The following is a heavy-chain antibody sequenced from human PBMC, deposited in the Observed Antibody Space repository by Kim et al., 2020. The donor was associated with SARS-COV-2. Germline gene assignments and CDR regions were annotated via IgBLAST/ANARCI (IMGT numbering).Heavy chain of an antibody. CDR3: ARVRYNTGWQPQDF. D-gene: IGHD6-19*01. V-gene: IGHV3-20*04. J-gene: IGHJ4*02. Sequence: GGSLRLSCAASGFNFDAYGMNWVRQPPGQGLEWVSGINWNGGRTGYADSVKGRFTISRDNAKNSLYLQMNSLRAEDTAFYYCARVRYNTGWQPQDFWGQGTLVTVSS. CDR2: INWNGGRT. CDR1: GFNFDAYG.